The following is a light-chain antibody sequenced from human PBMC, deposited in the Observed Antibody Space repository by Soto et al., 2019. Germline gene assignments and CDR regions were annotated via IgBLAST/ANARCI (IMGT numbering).Light chain of an antibody. CDR3: QQYNDNPRT. CDR2: DAS. CDR1: QRVTNA. J-gene: IGKJ5*01. Sequence: AIQVTQARSSLSAFVGDRVTITCRASQRVTNALAWYQQNPGQPPNLLIYDASTLKSGVPSRFSGSGSGTDFTLTISSLQPEDFATFYCQQYNDNPRTFGQGTRLEIK. V-gene: IGKV1D-13*01.